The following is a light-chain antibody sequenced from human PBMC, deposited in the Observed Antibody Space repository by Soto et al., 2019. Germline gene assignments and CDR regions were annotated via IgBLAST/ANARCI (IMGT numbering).Light chain of an antibody. CDR2: GAS. V-gene: IGKV3-15*01. CDR3: QQYNNWPLT. CDR1: QSVSSN. J-gene: IGKJ4*01. Sequence: EIVMTQSPATLSVSPGERATLSCSASQSVSSNLAGYQQKPGQASRLLIYGASTRATGIPARFSGSGSGTEFTLTITSLQSEDFAVYYCQQYNNWPLTFGGGTKVEIK.